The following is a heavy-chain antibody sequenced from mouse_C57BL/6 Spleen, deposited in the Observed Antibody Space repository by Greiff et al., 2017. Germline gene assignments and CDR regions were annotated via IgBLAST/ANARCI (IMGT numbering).Heavy chain of an antibody. CDR3: ATTAYYSSFDY. CDR2: IDPSDSYT. D-gene: IGHD2-12*01. V-gene: IGHV1-69*01. J-gene: IGHJ2*01. Sequence: QVQLQQPGAELVMPGASVKLSCKASGYTFTSYWMHWVKQRPGQGLEWIGEIDPSDSYTNYNQKFKGKSTLTVDKSSSTAYMQLSSLTSEDSAVYYCATTAYYSSFDYWGQGTTLTVSS. CDR1: GYTFTSYW.